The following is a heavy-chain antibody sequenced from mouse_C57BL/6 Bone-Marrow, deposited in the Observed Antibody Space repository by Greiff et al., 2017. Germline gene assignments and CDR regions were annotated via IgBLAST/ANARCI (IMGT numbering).Heavy chain of an antibody. D-gene: IGHD1-1*01. CDR3: ARRYGSDHYFDY. J-gene: IGHJ2*01. Sequence: VQLQQSGPVLVKPGASVKMSCKASGYTFTDYYMNWVKQSPGKSLEWIGVINPSNGGTSYNQKFKGKATLTVDKSSSTAYMELNSLTSEDSAVYYCARRYGSDHYFDYWGQGTTLTVSS. V-gene: IGHV1-19*01. CDR1: GYTFTDYY. CDR2: INPSNGGT.